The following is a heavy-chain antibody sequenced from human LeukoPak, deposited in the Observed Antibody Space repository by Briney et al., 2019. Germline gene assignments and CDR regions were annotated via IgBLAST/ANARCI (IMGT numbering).Heavy chain of an antibody. J-gene: IGHJ4*02. Sequence: GGSLRLSCEVSGFTFSTYAMTWVRQAPGKGLEWVSGISTSGDRTYYADSVKGRFTISRDNSKNTLYLQMNSLRAEDTAEYYCARSAVGTSCCTAVDYWGQGTLVTVSS. CDR3: ARSAVGTSCCTAVDY. D-gene: IGHD1-26*01. CDR1: GFTFSTYA. CDR2: ISTSGDRT. V-gene: IGHV3-23*01.